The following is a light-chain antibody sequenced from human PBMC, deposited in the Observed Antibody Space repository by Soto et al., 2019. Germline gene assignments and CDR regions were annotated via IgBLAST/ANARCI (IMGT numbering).Light chain of an antibody. CDR3: MQALQTPGT. J-gene: IGKJ1*01. V-gene: IGKV2-28*01. Sequence: DIVMTQSPLSLPVTPGEPASISCRSSQSLLHSNGYNYLDWYLQKPGQPPQLLIYLGSNRASGVPDRFSGSGSGTDFTLKISRVEAEDVGLYYCMQALQTPGTFGQGTKVDIK. CDR1: QSLLHSNGYNY. CDR2: LGS.